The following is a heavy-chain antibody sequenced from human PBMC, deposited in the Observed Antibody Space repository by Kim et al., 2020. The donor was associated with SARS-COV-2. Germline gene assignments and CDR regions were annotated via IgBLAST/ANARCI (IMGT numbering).Heavy chain of an antibody. V-gene: IGHV1-46*01. D-gene: IGHD2-15*01. CDR2: INPSGGST. CDR3: ARDGRSPQGISGGGSCYSDLFPCTPLDP. Sequence: ASVKVSCKASGYTFTSYYMHWVRQAPGQGLEWMGIINPSGGSTSYAQKFQGRVTMTRDTSTSTVYMELSSLRSEDTAVYYCARDGRSPQGISGGGSCYSDLFPCTPLDPWGQGTLVTVSS. J-gene: IGHJ5*02. CDR1: GYTFTSYY.